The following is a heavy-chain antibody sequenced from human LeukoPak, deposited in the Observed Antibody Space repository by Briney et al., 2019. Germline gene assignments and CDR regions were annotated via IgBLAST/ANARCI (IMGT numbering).Heavy chain of an antibody. CDR3: ARGYCSSTSCSSPGDY. V-gene: IGHV1-69*01. CDR2: IIPIFGTA. Sequence: ASVKVSCKASGGTFSSYAISWVRQAPGQGLEWMGGIIPIFGTANYAQKFQGRVTITADESTSTAYMELSSLRSEDTAVYYCARGYCSSTSCSSPGDYWGQGTLVTVSS. D-gene: IGHD2-2*01. J-gene: IGHJ4*02. CDR1: GGTFSSYA.